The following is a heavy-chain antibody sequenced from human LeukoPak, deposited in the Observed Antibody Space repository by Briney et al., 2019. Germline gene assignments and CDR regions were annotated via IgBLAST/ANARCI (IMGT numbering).Heavy chain of an antibody. J-gene: IGHJ4*02. Sequence: SETLSLTCTVSGGSISSSIYYWGWIRQPPGKGLEWIGSIYYNGITYHNPSLTSRVTISVDTSKNQFSLKLSSVTAADTAIYYCARPTGRTYSLPFDYWGQGTLVTVSS. V-gene: IGHV4-39*01. CDR3: ARPTGRTYSLPFDY. D-gene: IGHD1-26*01. CDR2: IYYNGIT. CDR1: GGSISSSIYY.